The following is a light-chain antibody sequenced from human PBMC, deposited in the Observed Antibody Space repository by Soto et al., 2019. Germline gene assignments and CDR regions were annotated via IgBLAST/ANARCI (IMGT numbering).Light chain of an antibody. J-gene: IGKJ1*01. CDR1: QSVSNSY. Sequence: EIGLSQSPRTLPLSAGERATLSCRASQSVSNSYLAWYQQKPGQAPRLLIYGASNRATGIPDRFSGSGSGTDFTLTISRLEPEDFAVYYCQQYGSSGTFGQGTKVDIK. CDR2: GAS. V-gene: IGKV3-20*01. CDR3: QQYGSSGT.